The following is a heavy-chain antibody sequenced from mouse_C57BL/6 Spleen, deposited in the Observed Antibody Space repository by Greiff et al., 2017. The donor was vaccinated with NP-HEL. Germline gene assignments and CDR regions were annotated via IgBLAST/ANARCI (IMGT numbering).Heavy chain of an antibody. CDR3: ARSYGYYAMDY. Sequence: VQLQQSGPELVKPGASVKISCKASGYTFTDYYINWVKQRPGQGLEWIGWIFPGSGSTSYHEKFKGKATLTVDKSSITAYMLLSSLTSEDSAVYCCARSYGYYAMDYWGQGTSVTVSS. D-gene: IGHD1-1*02. CDR2: IFPGSGST. J-gene: IGHJ4*01. CDR1: GYTFTDYY. V-gene: IGHV1-75*01.